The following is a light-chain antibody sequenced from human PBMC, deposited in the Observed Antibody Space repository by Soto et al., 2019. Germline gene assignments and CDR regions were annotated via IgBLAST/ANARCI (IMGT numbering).Light chain of an antibody. Sequence: DIQMTQSPSSASASVGDRLTITCRASQGLSTWIAWYQQKPGKAPKLLIYDASNLETGVPSRFSGSGSGTDFTFTISSLQPEDIATYYCQQYDKRPRTFGQGTKVDNK. CDR1: QGLSTW. V-gene: IGKV1-33*01. J-gene: IGKJ1*01. CDR2: DAS. CDR3: QQYDKRPRT.